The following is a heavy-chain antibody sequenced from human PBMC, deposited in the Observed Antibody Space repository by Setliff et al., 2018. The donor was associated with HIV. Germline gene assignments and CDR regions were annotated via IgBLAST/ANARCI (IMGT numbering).Heavy chain of an antibody. V-gene: IGHV1-69*10. D-gene: IGHD1-1*01. CDR1: GGTFTSHV. J-gene: IGHJ1*01. CDR3: ATGWSEDPTLPQVEYFQH. CDR2: IIPMRNIA. Sequence: SVKVSCKSSGGTFTSHVFSWVRQAPGQGLQWMGGIIPMRNIAKYAQQFQDRVTMTADKSTTTAYMELRSLTSEDTAVYYCATGWSEDPTLPQVEYFQHWDQGTLVTVSS.